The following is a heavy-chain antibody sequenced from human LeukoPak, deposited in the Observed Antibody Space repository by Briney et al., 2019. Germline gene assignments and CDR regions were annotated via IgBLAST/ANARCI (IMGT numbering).Heavy chain of an antibody. J-gene: IGHJ4*02. V-gene: IGHV3-53*01. CDR2: IYSCGST. CDR1: GFTVSSNY. D-gene: IGHD4-23*01. CDR3: GREGYGGNSGRDY. Sequence: GGPLRLSCAASGFTVSSNYMSWVRQAPGKGLVWFSVIYSCGSTYYADPVKGRFTISRDNSNKTLYHQMNSMGAEDAAVYYCGREGYGGNSGRDYWGQGTLVTVSS.